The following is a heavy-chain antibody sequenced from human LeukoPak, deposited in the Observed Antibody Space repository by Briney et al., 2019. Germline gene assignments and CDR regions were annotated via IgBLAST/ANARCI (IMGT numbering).Heavy chain of an antibody. CDR1: GHTLTELS. CDR2: FDPEDGEI. D-gene: IGHD1-20*01. V-gene: IGHV1-24*01. J-gene: IGHJ4*02. Sequence: ASVKVSCKVSGHTLTELSMHWVRQAPGKGLEWMGGFDPEDGEIMYAQKFQGRVTMTDDTSTDTAYMELSSQRSEDTAVYYCVTAVTGTEWWGQGTLVTVSS. CDR3: VTAVTGTEW.